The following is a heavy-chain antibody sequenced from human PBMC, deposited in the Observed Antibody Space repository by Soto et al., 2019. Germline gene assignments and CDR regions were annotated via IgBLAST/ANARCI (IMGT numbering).Heavy chain of an antibody. CDR1: GLTFSDSA. V-gene: IGHV3-73*01. CDR3: TRQNGDYEVDY. CDR2: IRSKTNNYAT. D-gene: IGHD4-17*01. Sequence: GGSLRLSCAASGLTFSDSAIHWVRQASGKGLEWVGRIRSKTNNYATAYAASVKGRFTISRDDSKNTAYLQMNSLKTEDTAVYYCTRQNGDYEVDYWGQGTLVTVSS. J-gene: IGHJ4*02.